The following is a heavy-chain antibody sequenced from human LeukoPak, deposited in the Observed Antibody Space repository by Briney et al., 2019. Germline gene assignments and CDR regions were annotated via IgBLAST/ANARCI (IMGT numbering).Heavy chain of an antibody. J-gene: IGHJ4*02. V-gene: IGHV3-23*01. D-gene: IGHD5-12*01. CDR3: AKESGYSGYGEFDY. CDR1: GFIFSTYA. Sequence: GGSLRLPCAASGFIFSTYAMSWVRQAPGKGLEWVSVISGGGGSTHYADPVKGRFTISRDNSKNTLYLQMNTLRAEDTAVYYCAKESGYSGYGEFDYWGQGTLVTVSS. CDR2: ISGGGGST.